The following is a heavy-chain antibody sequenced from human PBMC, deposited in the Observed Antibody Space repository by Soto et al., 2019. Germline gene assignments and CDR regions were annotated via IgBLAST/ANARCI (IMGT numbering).Heavy chain of an antibody. Sequence: QVQLVESGGGVVQPGRSLRLSCAASGFTFSSYGMHWVRQAPGKGLEWVAVIWYDGSNKYYADSVKGRFTISRDNSKNTLYLQMNSLRAKDTAVYYCARSGIAVAGEFDYWGQGTLVTVSS. CDR2: IWYDGSNK. CDR3: ARSGIAVAGEFDY. D-gene: IGHD6-19*01. J-gene: IGHJ4*02. V-gene: IGHV3-33*01. CDR1: GFTFSSYG.